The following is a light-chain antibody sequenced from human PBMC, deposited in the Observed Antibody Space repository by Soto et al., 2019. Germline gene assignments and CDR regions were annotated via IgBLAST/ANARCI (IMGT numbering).Light chain of an antibody. CDR3: MHALRTAIT. CDR1: QSLLYRNGYHF. CDR2: LGS. V-gene: IGKV2-28*01. J-gene: IGKJ5*01. Sequence: DIVLTQSPLSLPVTPGEPASISCRSSQSLLYRNGYHFLDWYLQKPGQSLQLLIYLGSNRASGVPDRFSGTGSGTDFTLRISRVEAEDVGVYYCMHALRTAITFGQGTRLEIK.